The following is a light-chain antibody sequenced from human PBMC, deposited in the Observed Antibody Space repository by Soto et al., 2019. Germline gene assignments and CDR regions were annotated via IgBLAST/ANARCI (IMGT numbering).Light chain of an antibody. J-gene: IGKJ1*01. CDR3: RQSYSTSST. Sequence: DIQMTQSPSSLSASVGDRVTITCRASQSISSYLNWYQQKPGKAPKLLIYAASSLQSGVPSRFSGSGSGTDFTLTISSLQPEDFAAYYCRQSYSTSSTFGQGTKVDIK. V-gene: IGKV1-39*01. CDR2: AAS. CDR1: QSISSY.